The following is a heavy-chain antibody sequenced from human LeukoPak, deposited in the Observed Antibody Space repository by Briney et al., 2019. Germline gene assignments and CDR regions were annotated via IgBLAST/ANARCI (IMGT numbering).Heavy chain of an antibody. D-gene: IGHD2-15*01. CDR2: IYYSGST. V-gene: IGHV4-59*12. Sequence: SETLSLTCTVSGGSISSYYWSWIRQPPGKGLEWIGYIYYSGSTNYNSSFKSRVTISIDTSKNQFSLRLSSVTAADTAVYYCARAGCSGGSCYSPTYYMDVWGKGTTVTISS. CDR1: GGSISSYY. J-gene: IGHJ6*03. CDR3: ARAGCSGGSCYSPTYYMDV.